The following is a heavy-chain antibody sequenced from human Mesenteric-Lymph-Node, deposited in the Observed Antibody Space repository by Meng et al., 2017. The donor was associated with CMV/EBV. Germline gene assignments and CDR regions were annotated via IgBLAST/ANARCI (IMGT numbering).Heavy chain of an antibody. CDR3: ARAGISAVVGFAFGL. CDR1: GGSVSSGSYY. J-gene: IGHJ3*01. Sequence: SETLSLTCTGSGGSVSSGSYYWSWIRQPPGKGLEWIGYIYYSGSTNYNPSLKSRVTISLDTPKNQFSLQLSSVTAADTAVYFCARAGISAVVGFAFGLWGQGTMVTVSS. CDR2: IYYSGST. V-gene: IGHV4-61*01. D-gene: IGHD1-14*01.